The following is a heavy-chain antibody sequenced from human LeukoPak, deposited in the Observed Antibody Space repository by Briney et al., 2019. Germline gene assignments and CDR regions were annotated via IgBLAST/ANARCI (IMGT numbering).Heavy chain of an antibody. CDR1: GFTVSSNY. CDR2: IYSGGST. J-gene: IGHJ4*02. D-gene: IGHD3-10*01. CDR3: ARGGNYGSGSYYLDY. V-gene: IGHV3-66*01. Sequence: GGSLRLSCAASGFTVSSNYMSWVRQAPGKGLEWVSVIYSGGSTYYADSVKGGFTISRDNSKNTLYLQMNSLRAEDTAVYYCARGGNYGSGSYYLDYWGQGTLVTVSS.